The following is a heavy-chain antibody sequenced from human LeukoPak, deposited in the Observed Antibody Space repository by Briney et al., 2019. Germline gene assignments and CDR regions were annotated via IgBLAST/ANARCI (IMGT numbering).Heavy chain of an antibody. D-gene: IGHD2-15*01. CDR2: ISGSGGST. Sequence: GGSLRLSCAASGFTFSSYAMSWVRQAPGKGLEWVSVISGSGGSTYYADSVKGRFTISRDNSKNTLYLQMNSLRAEDTAAYYCAKVGLYCSGGSCYPSYSDYWGQGTLVTVSS. CDR1: GFTFSSYA. J-gene: IGHJ4*02. V-gene: IGHV3-23*01. CDR3: AKVGLYCSGGSCYPSYSDY.